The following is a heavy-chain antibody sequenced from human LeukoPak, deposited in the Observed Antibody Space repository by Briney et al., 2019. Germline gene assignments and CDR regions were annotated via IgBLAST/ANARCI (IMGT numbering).Heavy chain of an antibody. Sequence: GGSLRLSCAASGFTFSSYWMHWVRQAPGKGLVWVSRINSDGSSTSYADSVKGRFTISRDNAKNSLYLQMNSLRAEDTAVYYCARPHPKMGVVVVQADVWGQGSTVTVSS. CDR3: ARPHPKMGVVVVQADV. CDR1: GFTFSSYW. D-gene: IGHD2-2*01. V-gene: IGHV3-74*01. J-gene: IGHJ6*02. CDR2: INSDGSST.